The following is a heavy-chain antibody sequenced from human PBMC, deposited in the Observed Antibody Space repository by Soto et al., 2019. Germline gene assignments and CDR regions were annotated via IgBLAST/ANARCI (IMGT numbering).Heavy chain of an antibody. D-gene: IGHD5-18*01. Sequence: PSETLSLTCTVSGGSITSSSYYWGWIRQPPGKGLEWIGYIYYSGNTNYNPSLTSRITLSVDTSKNQLSLKLTSVSAADTAVYYCARQPPDTAAFDIWGQGTMVTVSS. CDR3: ARQPPDTAAFDI. CDR1: GGSITSSSYY. CDR2: IYYSGNT. J-gene: IGHJ3*02. V-gene: IGHV4-61*05.